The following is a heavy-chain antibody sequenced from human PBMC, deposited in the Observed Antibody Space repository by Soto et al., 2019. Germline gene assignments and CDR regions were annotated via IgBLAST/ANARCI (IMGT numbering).Heavy chain of an antibody. CDR3: AAGGGLPRYY. CDR2: IYHSGST. J-gene: IGHJ4*02. CDR1: GGSFSGYY. V-gene: IGHV4-34*01. D-gene: IGHD5-12*01. Sequence: PSETLSLTCAVYGGSFSGYYWSWIRQPPGKGLEWIGYIYHSGSTYYNPSLKSRVTISADRSKNQFSLKLSSVTAADTAVYYCAAGGGLPRYYWGQGTLVTVSS.